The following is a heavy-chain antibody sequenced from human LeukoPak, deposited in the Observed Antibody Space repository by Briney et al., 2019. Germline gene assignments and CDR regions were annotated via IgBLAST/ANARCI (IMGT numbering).Heavy chain of an antibody. CDR3: ARALSNIIVPVAITY. Sequence: ASVKVSCKASGYTFTTYGISWLRQAPGQGLEWMDWISGYNGNTHYAQRVQGRVTMTTDTSTSTAYMELRSLTSDDTAVYYCARALSNIIVPVAITYWGQGTLVTVSS. D-gene: IGHD2-2*01. CDR2: ISGYNGNT. V-gene: IGHV1-18*01. J-gene: IGHJ4*02. CDR1: GYTFTTYG.